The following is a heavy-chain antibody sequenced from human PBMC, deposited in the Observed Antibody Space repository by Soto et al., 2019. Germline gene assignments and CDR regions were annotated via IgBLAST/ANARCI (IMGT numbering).Heavy chain of an antibody. CDR1: GVPFGMFT. J-gene: IGHJ4*02. Sequence: EVQLVESGGGLVQPGGSLRLSCAVSGVPFGMFTMNWVRQAPGKGLEWVSGLSDNVGTTHYAYSVKGRFTISRDKSKKTLYLQMNNLRAEDTAVYYCAKHFIGGRLQSPFDLWGQGTLVTVSS. D-gene: IGHD1-1*01. V-gene: IGHV3-23*04. CDR2: LSDNVGTT. CDR3: AKHFIGGRLQSPFDL.